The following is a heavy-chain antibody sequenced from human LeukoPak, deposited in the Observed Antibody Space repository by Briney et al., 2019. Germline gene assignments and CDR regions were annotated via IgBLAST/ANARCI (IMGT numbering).Heavy chain of an antibody. D-gene: IGHD1-26*01. V-gene: IGHV4-34*01. J-gene: IGHJ4*02. Sequence: SETLSLTCAVYGGSFIDYYWSWIRRPPGKGLEWIGEINHSGSTDYNPSLKSRVTISVDTSNNQFSLKLTSVTAADTAVYYCARWVGATRFDYWGQGILVTVSS. CDR1: GGSFIDYY. CDR3: ARWVGATRFDY. CDR2: INHSGST.